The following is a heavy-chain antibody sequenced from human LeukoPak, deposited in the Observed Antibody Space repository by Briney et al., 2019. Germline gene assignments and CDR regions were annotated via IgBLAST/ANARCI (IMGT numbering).Heavy chain of an antibody. Sequence: SETLSLTCTVSGGSISSYYWSWIRQPPGKGLEWIGYIYYSGSTNYNPSLKSRVIISVDTSKNQFSLKLSSVTAADTAVYYCASLLDDAFDIWGQGTTVTVSS. D-gene: IGHD2/OR15-2a*01. CDR3: ASLLDDAFDI. CDR1: GGSISSYY. V-gene: IGHV4-59*01. CDR2: IYYSGST. J-gene: IGHJ3*02.